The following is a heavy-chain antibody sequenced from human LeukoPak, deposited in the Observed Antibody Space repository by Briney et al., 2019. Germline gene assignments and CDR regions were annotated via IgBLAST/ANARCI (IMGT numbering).Heavy chain of an antibody. J-gene: IGHJ4*02. V-gene: IGHV3-48*03. CDR2: ISSSGSTI. CDR3: ARVRSGSYFSVSHDY. Sequence: PGTSLRLSCAASGFTFDNYAMNWVRQAPGKGLEWVSYISSSGSTIYYADSVKGRFTISRDNAKNSLYLQMNSLRAEDTAVYYCARVRSGSYFSVSHDYWGQGTLVTVSS. CDR1: GFTFDNYA. D-gene: IGHD1-26*01.